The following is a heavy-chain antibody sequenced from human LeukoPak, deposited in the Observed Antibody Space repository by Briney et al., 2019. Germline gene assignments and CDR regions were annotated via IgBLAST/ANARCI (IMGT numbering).Heavy chain of an antibody. CDR1: GFTFSNYW. J-gene: IGHJ4*02. V-gene: IGHV3-7*01. CDR2: IKQDGSER. CDR3: AKDGSSSWYGAKNYYFDY. D-gene: IGHD6-13*01. Sequence: PGGSLRLSCVASGFTFSNYWMSWVRQAPGKGLEWVAKIKQDGSERYSVDSVKGRFTITRDNAKNTLYLQMNSLRAEDTAVYYCAKDGSSSWYGAKNYYFDYWGQGTLVTVSS.